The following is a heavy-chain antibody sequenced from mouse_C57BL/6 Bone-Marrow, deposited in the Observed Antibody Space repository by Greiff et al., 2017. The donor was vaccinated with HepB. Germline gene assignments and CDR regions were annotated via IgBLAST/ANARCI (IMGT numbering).Heavy chain of an antibody. D-gene: IGHD1-1*01. CDR3: ARGGYYGSSGY. CDR2: IDPSDSYT. V-gene: IGHV1-59*01. CDR1: GYTFTSYW. J-gene: IGHJ2*01. Sequence: QVQLQQPGAELVRPGTSVKLSCKASGYTFTSYWMHWVKQRPGQGLEWIGVIDPSDSYTNYNQKFKGKATLTVDTSSSTAYMQLSSLTSEDSAVYYCARGGYYGSSGYWGQGTTLTVSS.